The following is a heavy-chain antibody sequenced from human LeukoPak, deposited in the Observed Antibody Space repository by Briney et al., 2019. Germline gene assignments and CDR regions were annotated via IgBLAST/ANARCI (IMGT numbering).Heavy chain of an antibody. J-gene: IGHJ4*02. V-gene: IGHV4-59*01. CDR1: GGSFSGYY. D-gene: IGHD5-18*01. Sequence: SETLSLTCTVYGGSFSGYYWSWIRQPPGKGLEWIGYIYYSGSTNYNPSLKSRVTISVDTSKNQFSLKLSSVTAADTAVYYCARQVDTAMVLFDYWGQGTLVTVSS. CDR2: IYYSGST. CDR3: ARQVDTAMVLFDY.